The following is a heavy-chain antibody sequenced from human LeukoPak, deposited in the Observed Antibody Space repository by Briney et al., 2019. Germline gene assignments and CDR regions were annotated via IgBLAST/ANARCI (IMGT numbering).Heavy chain of an antibody. J-gene: IGHJ4*02. CDR3: ARDTYYYDSSGYFSVNYFDY. D-gene: IGHD3-22*01. V-gene: IGHV4-4*07. CDR2: IYTSGST. CDR1: GGSISSYY. Sequence: SETQSLTCTVSGGSISSYYWSWIRQPAGKGLEWIGRIYTSGSTNYNPSLKSRVTMSVDTSKNQFSLKLSSVTAADTAVYYCARDTYYYDSSGYFSVNYFDYWGQGTLVTVSS.